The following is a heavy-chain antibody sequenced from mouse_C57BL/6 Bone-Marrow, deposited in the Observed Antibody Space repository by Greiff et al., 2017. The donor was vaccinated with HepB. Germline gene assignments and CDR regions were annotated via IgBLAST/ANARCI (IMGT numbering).Heavy chain of an antibody. CDR3: ARGGRDLPYALAY. CDR1: GYTFTSYW. D-gene: IGHD6-5*01. J-gene: IGHJ3*01. CDR2: IDPNSGGT. Sequence: QVQLKQPGAELVKPGASVKLSCKASGYTFTSYWMHWVKQRPGRGLEWIGRIDPNSGGTKYNEKLKSKATLTVDKPSSTDYMQLSSLTSEDSAVCYCARGGRDLPYALAYWGQGTLVTVSA. V-gene: IGHV1-72*01.